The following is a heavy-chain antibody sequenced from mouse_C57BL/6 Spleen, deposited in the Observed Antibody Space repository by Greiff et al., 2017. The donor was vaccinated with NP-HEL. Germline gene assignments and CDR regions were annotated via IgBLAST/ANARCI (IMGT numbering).Heavy chain of an antibody. V-gene: IGHV1-26*01. CDR1: GYTFTDYY. Sequence: EVQLHQSGPELVKPGASVKISCKASGYTFTDYYMNWVKQSHGKSLEWIGDINPNNGGTSYNQKFKGKATLTVDKSSSTAYMELRSLTSEDSAVYYCARPLYGYEGAMDYWGQGTSVTVSS. D-gene: IGHD2-2*01. J-gene: IGHJ4*01. CDR3: ARPLYGYEGAMDY. CDR2: INPNNGGT.